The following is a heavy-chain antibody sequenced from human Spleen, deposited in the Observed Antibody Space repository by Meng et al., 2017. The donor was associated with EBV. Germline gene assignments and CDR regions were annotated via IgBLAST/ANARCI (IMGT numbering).Heavy chain of an antibody. CDR2: TTGSGGST. V-gene: IGHV3-23*01. CDR1: GFAFGGYA. Sequence: EVHLLESGGGRVQPGGSLRFPCSASGFAFGGYAMSWVRQAPGKGLEWVSSTTGSGGSTYYADSVKGRFTISRDNSRNTVFLQMTSLRADDTALYYCTTFSSYYYDGSGYSFDYWGQGTLVTVAS. J-gene: IGHJ4*02. D-gene: IGHD3-22*01. CDR3: TTFSSYYYDGSGYSFDY.